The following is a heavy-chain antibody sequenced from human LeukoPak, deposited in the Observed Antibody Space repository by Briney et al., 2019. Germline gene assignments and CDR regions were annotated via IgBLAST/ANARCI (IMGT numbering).Heavy chain of an antibody. CDR1: GGSISSSSYY. CDR2: MYYGGST. J-gene: IGHJ4*02. Sequence: SETLSLTCTVSGGSISSSSYYWGWIRQPPGKGLEWIGYMYYGGSTNYNPSLKGRVTISVDTSKNQFSLKLSSVTAADTAVYYCARVGWASSFGYWGQGTLVTVSS. V-gene: IGHV4-61*05. D-gene: IGHD6-6*01. CDR3: ARVGWASSFGY.